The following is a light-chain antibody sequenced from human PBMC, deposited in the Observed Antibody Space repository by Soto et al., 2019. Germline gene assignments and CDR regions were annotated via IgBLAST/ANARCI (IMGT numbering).Light chain of an antibody. CDR1: QDINIW. CDR2: AAS. V-gene: IGKV1-12*01. CDR3: LQANSFPLT. J-gene: IGKJ4*01. Sequence: DIQMTQSQSSVSASVGDRVTITCRASQDINIWLAWYQQKPGRAPKLLIYAASSLQSGVPSRFSGSGSGTDFTLTISSLQPEDFAAYYCLQANSFPLTFGRGTKVDIK.